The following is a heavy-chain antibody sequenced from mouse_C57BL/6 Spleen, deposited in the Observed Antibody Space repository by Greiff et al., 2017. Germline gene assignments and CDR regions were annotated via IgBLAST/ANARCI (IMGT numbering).Heavy chain of an antibody. Sequence: QVQLQQPGAELVRPGSSVKLSCKASGYTFTSYWMDWVKQRPGQGLEWIGNIYPSDSETHYNQKFKDKAKLTVDKSSSTAYMQLSSLTSEDSAVSYCARRRDCYGSSYVSFAYWGQRTLVTVSA. CDR3: ARRRDCYGSSYVSFAY. V-gene: IGHV1-61*01. CDR2: IYPSDSET. CDR1: GYTFTSYW. D-gene: IGHD1-1*01. J-gene: IGHJ3*01.